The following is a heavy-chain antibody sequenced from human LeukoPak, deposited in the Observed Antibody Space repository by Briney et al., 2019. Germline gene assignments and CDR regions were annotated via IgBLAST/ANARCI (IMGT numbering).Heavy chain of an antibody. CDR1: GFTFSSYA. D-gene: IGHD6-19*01. J-gene: IGHJ4*02. V-gene: IGHV3-23*01. CDR3: AKHGSGRYFDY. CDR2: ISDSGGKT. Sequence: GGSLRLSRAASGFTFSSYAMSWVRQAPGKGLEWASAISDSGGKTYYADSMKGRFTISRDNSKNTLYLQMNSLRAEDTAVYYCAKHGSGRYFDYWGQGTLVTVSS.